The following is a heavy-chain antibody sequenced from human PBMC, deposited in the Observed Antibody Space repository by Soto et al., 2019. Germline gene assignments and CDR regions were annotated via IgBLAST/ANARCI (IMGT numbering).Heavy chain of an antibody. J-gene: IGHJ5*02. CDR1: GYRFTSYW. D-gene: IGHD3-22*01. CDR2: IFPSDSDT. CDR3: DRKDKSGYFNWFDP. V-gene: IGHV5-51*01. Sequence: GESLKISCRTSGYRFTSYWIAWVRQMPGKGLEWMGIIFPSDSDTRYSPSFQGQVTISADRSTSTVFLQWASLKASDTAVHFCDRKDKSGYFNWFDPWGQGTLVTVSS.